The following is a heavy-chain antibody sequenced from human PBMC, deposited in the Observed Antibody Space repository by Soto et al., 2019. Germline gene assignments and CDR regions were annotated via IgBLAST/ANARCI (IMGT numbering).Heavy chain of an antibody. D-gene: IGHD2-15*01. V-gene: IGHV5-51*01. CDR1: GYSFTSYW. J-gene: IGHJ6*02. CDR3: ARLLPDPYYYYGMDV. Sequence: PGESLKISCKGSGYSFTSYWIGWVRQVPGKGLEWMGIIYPGDSDTRYSPSFQGQVTISADKSISTAYLQWSSLKASDTAMYYCARLLPDPYYYYGMDVWGQGTTVTVPS. CDR2: IYPGDSDT.